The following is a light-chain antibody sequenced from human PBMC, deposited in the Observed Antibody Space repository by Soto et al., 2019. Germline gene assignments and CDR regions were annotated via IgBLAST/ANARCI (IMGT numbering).Light chain of an antibody. CDR2: AAS. CDR3: QQYNEWPPFT. CDR1: QSVRSN. J-gene: IGKJ5*01. Sequence: EIVMTQSQATLSVSPGESAALSGRASQSVRSNLAWYQQKPGQAPRLVIYAASTRAPGIPDRFSGSVSGTEFTLTISSLQSEDFAVYYCQQYNEWPPFTFGQGAHWRL. V-gene: IGKV3-15*01.